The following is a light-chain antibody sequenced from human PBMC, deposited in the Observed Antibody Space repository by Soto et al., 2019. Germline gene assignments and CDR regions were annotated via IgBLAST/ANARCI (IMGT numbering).Light chain of an antibody. Sequence: EIVLTQSPATLSLSPGERATLSCRASQSVSSYLAWYQQKPGQAPRLLIYDASNRATGIPARFSGSGSGTDFIVTISSLEPEDFAVYYCQQRSNWPLTFGGGTKVEIK. CDR2: DAS. J-gene: IGKJ4*01. CDR1: QSVSSY. V-gene: IGKV3-11*01. CDR3: QQRSNWPLT.